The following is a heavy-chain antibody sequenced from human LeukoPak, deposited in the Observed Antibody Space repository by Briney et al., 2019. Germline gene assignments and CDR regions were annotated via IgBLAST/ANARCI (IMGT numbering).Heavy chain of an antibody. V-gene: IGHV4-59*01. CDR2: IYYSGST. D-gene: IGHD4-17*01. CDR3: ARRATYGDYLVY. Sequence: PSETLSLTCTVSGGSISSYYWSWIRQPPGKGLEWIGYIYYSGSTNYNPSLKSRVTISVDTSKNQFSLKLSSVTAADTAVYYCARRATYGDYLVYWGQGTLVTVSS. CDR1: GGSISSYY. J-gene: IGHJ4*02.